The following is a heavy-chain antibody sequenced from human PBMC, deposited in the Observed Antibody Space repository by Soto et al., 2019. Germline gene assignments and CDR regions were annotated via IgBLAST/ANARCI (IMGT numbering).Heavy chain of an antibody. Sequence: GESLKISCKASGHTFSNYWIAWVRQVPGKGLECMGIIYPGDSDTRYSPSFQGHVTISADKSITTAYLQWNSLKASDTAMYYCATPASSGWYLGFDYWGQGTLATVSS. J-gene: IGHJ4*02. V-gene: IGHV5-51*01. CDR1: GHTFSNYW. D-gene: IGHD6-19*01. CDR2: IYPGDSDT. CDR3: ATPASSGWYLGFDY.